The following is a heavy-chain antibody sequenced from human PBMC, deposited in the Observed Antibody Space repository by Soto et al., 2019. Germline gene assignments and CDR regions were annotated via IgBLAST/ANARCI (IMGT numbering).Heavy chain of an antibody. Sequence: PGESLKISCKGSGYSFTSYWIGWVRQMPGKGLEWMGIIYPGDSDTRYSPSFQGQVTISADKSISTAYLQWSSLKASDTAMYYCARQGVEYSSSSPYYYYYYGMDVWGQGTTVTAP. D-gene: IGHD6-6*01. CDR3: ARQGVEYSSSSPYYYYYYGMDV. V-gene: IGHV5-51*01. CDR1: GYSFTSYW. CDR2: IYPGDSDT. J-gene: IGHJ6*02.